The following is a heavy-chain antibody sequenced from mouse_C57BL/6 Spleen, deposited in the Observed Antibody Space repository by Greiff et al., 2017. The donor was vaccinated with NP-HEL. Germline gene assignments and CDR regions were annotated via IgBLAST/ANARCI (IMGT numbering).Heavy chain of an antibody. Sequence: EVQGVESGGGLVQPGGSMKLSCVASGFTFSNYWMNWVRQSPEKGLEWVAQIRLKSDNYATHYAESVKGRFTISRDDSKSSVYLQMNNLRAEDTGIYYCTGGSNYDVWGTGTTVTVSS. J-gene: IGHJ1*03. CDR1: GFTFSNYW. CDR2: IRLKSDNYAT. CDR3: TGGSNYDV. V-gene: IGHV6-3*01. D-gene: IGHD1-1*01.